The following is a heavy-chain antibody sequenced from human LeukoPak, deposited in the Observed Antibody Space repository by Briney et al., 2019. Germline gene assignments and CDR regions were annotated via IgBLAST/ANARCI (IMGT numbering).Heavy chain of an antibody. V-gene: IGHV4-59*01. J-gene: IGHJ3*02. CDR2: IYYSGST. CDR3: ARTSWRDAFDI. CDR1: GGSLSGYY. D-gene: IGHD5-24*01. Sequence: KPSETLSLTCAVYGGSLSGYYWSWIRQPPGKGLEWIGYIYYSGSTNYSPSLKSRVTISVDTSKNQFSLKLSSVTAADTAVYYCARTSWRDAFDIWGQGTMVTVSS.